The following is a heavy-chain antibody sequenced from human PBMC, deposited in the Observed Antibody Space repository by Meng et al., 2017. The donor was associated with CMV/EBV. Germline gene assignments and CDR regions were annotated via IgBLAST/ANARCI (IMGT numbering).Heavy chain of an antibody. V-gene: IGHV3-7*01. Sequence: GESLKISCAASGFTFSSYWMSWVRQAPGKGLEWVANIKQDGSEKYYVDSVKGRFTISRDNAKNSLYLQMNSLRAEDTAVYYCARAYRDGYNFGFDYWGQGTLVTVSS. J-gene: IGHJ4*02. CDR2: IKQDGSEK. D-gene: IGHD5-24*01. CDR1: GFTFSSYW. CDR3: ARAYRDGYNFGFDY.